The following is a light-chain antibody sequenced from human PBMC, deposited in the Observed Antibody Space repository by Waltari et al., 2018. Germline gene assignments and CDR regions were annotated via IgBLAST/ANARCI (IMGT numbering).Light chain of an antibody. V-gene: IGKV3-15*01. CDR1: QPIRSN. CDR3: QQYNIRLT. CDR2: GAS. Sequence: DIVMTQSPATLSVSPGERATLSCRASQPIRSNLAWYQHKPGQAPRLLISGASTRASGIPARFSGSGSGTQFTLTINSLQSEDFAVYYCQQYNIRLTFGGGTKVDIK. J-gene: IGKJ4*01.